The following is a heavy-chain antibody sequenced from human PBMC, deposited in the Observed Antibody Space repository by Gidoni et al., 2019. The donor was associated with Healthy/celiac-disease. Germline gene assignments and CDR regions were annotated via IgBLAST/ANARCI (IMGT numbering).Heavy chain of an antibody. CDR1: GFTLSSYA. V-gene: IGHV3-30-3*01. D-gene: IGHD6-19*01. J-gene: IGHJ4*02. CDR3: ARFVSGWYVEDY. CDR2: ISYDGSNK. Sequence: QVQLVDSGGGVVHPGRSLRLSLSAAGFTLSSYAMNWVRQAPAKGLEWVAVISYDGSNKYYADSVKGRFTISRDNSKNTLYLQMNSLRAEDTAVYYCARFVSGWYVEDYWGQGTLVTVSS.